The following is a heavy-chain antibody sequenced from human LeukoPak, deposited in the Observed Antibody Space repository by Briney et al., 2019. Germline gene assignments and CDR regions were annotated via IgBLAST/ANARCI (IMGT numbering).Heavy chain of an antibody. J-gene: IGHJ4*02. V-gene: IGHV3-7*01. Sequence: PGGSLRLSCAASGFTFSSYWMSWVRQAPGKGLEWVANIKQDGSEKYYVDSVKGRFTISRDNAKNSLYLQLNSLTAEDTAVYYCARADSIGWTYDYWGQGTLITVSS. D-gene: IGHD6-19*01. CDR2: IKQDGSEK. CDR3: ARADSIGWTYDY. CDR1: GFTFSSYW.